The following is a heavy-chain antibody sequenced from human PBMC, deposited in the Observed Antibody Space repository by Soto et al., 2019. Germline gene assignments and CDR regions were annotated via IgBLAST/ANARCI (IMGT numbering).Heavy chain of an antibody. Sequence: HVQLVQSGGEVKKPGASVKVSCKASGYTFTSHGISWVRQAPGQGLEWMGWISTYNGKTDYAQKFQGRVTMAEETRTVTGYLQLRRLRSDDTAVYYCARLLTEGVTYREDAFDIWGLGTKVPVSS. CDR3: ARLLTEGVTYREDAFDI. D-gene: IGHD3-9*01. J-gene: IGHJ3*02. V-gene: IGHV1-18*01. CDR2: ISTYNGKT. CDR1: GYTFTSHG.